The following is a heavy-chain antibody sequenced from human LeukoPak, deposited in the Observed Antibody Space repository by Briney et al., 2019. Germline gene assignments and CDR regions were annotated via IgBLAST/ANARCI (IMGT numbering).Heavy chain of an antibody. J-gene: IGHJ5*02. V-gene: IGHV3-73*01. CDR2: IDKKDKGYATAT. CDR1: GFTFSGSA. D-gene: IGHD1-26*01. Sequence: PGGSLRLSCAASGFTFSGSAIHWVRQSSGKGLEWVGQIDKKDKGYATATAYAASVKGRLTISRDDSINTAYLQMKSLETEDTALYYCTRDSGTYNWFDPWGQGTLVTVSS. CDR3: TRDSGTYNWFDP.